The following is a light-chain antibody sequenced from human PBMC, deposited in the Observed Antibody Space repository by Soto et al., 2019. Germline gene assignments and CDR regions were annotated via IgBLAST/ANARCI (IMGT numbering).Light chain of an antibody. CDR3: QQSYSTPGT. CDR2: AAS. J-gene: IGKJ1*01. CDR1: QSISSY. Sequence: DIQMTQSPSSLSASVGDRVTITCRASQSISSYLNWYQQKPGKAHKLLIYAASSLKSGVPSRFSGSGSGTDFTLTISSLQPEDFATYYCQQSYSTPGTFGQGTKV. V-gene: IGKV1-39*01.